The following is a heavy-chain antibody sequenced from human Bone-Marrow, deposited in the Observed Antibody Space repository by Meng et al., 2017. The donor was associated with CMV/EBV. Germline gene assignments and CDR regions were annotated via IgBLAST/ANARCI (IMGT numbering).Heavy chain of an antibody. CDR3: AREGRFLEWSQNYDY. D-gene: IGHD3-3*01. CDR2: INPSGGST. V-gene: IGHV1-46*01. CDR1: GFTFSSYA. J-gene: IGHJ4*02. Sequence: GESLKISCAASGFTFSSYAMHWVRQAPGQGLEWMGIINPSGGSTSYAQKFQGRVTMTRDTSTSTVYMELSSLRSEDTAVYYCAREGRFLEWSQNYDYWGQGTLVTVSS.